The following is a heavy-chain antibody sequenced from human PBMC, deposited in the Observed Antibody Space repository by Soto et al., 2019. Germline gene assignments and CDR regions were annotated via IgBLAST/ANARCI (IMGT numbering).Heavy chain of an antibody. CDR3: ARRSTTPLPLYGMDL. D-gene: IGHD2-2*01. V-gene: IGHV3-21*04. Sequence: PGGSLRLSCAASGFTFRSFTMNWVRQAPGKGLEWVSTISSNSAYIYYTDALRGRFTISRDNAKNSLHLQMNSLRSDDTAVYYCARRSTTPLPLYGMDLWGQGTTVTVSS. CDR2: ISSNSAYI. CDR1: GFTFRSFT. J-gene: IGHJ6*02.